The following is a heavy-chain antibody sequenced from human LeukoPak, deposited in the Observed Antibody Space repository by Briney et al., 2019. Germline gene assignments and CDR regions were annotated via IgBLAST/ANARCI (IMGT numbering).Heavy chain of an antibody. J-gene: IGHJ4*02. D-gene: IGHD3-22*01. CDR2: IYYSGST. V-gene: IGHV4-31*03. CDR3: AGAGSSSGYYYVDY. CDR1: GGSISSGGYY. Sequence: SQTLSLTCTVSGGSISSGGYYWSWIRQHPGKGLEWIGYIYYSGSTYYNPSLKSRVTISVDTSKNQFSLKLSSVTAADTAVYYCAGAGSSSGYYYVDYWGQGTLVTVSS.